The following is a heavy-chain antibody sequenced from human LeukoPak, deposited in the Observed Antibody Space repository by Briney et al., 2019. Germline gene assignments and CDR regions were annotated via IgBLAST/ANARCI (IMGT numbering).Heavy chain of an antibody. CDR1: GYTFTCYY. CDR2: INPNSGGT. D-gene: IGHD3-3*01. CDR3: ARGVDFWSGLRY. V-gene: IGHV1-2*02. Sequence: GASVKVSCKASGYTFTCYYMHWVRQAPGQGREWMGWINPNSGGTNYAQKFQGRVTMTRDTSISTAYMELSRLRSDDTAVYYCARGVDFWSGLRYWGQGTLVTVSS. J-gene: IGHJ4*02.